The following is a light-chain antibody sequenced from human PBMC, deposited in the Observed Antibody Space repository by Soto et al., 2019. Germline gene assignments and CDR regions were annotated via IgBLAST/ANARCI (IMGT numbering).Light chain of an antibody. Sequence: DIQMTQSPSSLSASVGDRVTITCRASQDIRHDLGCYKLKPGRAPKRLIHAASSLQSGVSSRFSGSGYGTEFTLTISSLQPEDFATYYCLQNNSYPRTFGQGTKVEIK. CDR3: LQNNSYPRT. V-gene: IGKV1-17*01. CDR2: AAS. CDR1: QDIRHD. J-gene: IGKJ1*01.